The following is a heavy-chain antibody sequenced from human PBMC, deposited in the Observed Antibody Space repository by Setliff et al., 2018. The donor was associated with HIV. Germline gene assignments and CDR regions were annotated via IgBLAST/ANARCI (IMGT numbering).Heavy chain of an antibody. CDR1: GVTFSSYV. Sequence: GGSLRLSCAASGVTFSSYVMHWVRQAPGKGLEWVSAISGSGGSTYYADSVKGRFTISRDNSKNTLYLQMNSLRAEDTAVYYCAKANTYYYGSGVNRGVAFDIWGQGTMVTVSS. V-gene: IGHV3-23*01. D-gene: IGHD3-10*01. J-gene: IGHJ3*02. CDR3: AKANTYYYGSGVNRGVAFDI. CDR2: ISGSGGST.